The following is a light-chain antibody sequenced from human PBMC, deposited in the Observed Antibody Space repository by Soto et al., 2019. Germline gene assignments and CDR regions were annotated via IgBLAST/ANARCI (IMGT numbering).Light chain of an antibody. CDR2: SAS. CDR1: QSISSY. V-gene: IGKV1-39*01. CDR3: QQSYSTPLP. Sequence: DIQMTQSPSSLSASVGDRVTITCRASQSISSYLNWYQQKPGKAPKLLIYSASSLQSGVPSRFSGSGSGTDCPRTISSLQPEDFATYYCQQSYSTPLPFGQGTKLEIK. J-gene: IGKJ2*01.